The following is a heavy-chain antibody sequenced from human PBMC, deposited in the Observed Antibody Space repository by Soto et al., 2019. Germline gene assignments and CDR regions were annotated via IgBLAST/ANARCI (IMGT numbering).Heavy chain of an antibody. J-gene: IGHJ4*02. CDR2: INPSGGST. CDR3: ARESGSGWFYFDS. D-gene: IGHD6-19*01. Sequence: QVQLVQSGAEVKKPGASVKVSCKASGYTFTSYYMHWVRQAPGQGLEWMGIINPSGGSTSYAQKFQGRVTMTRDTSTSTDYMELSSLRSEDTAVYYCARESGSGWFYFDSWGQGPLVTVSS. CDR1: GYTFTSYY. V-gene: IGHV1-46*01.